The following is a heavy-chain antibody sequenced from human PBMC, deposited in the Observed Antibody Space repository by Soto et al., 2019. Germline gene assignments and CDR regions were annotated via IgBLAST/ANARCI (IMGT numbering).Heavy chain of an antibody. CDR1: GASISSYNY. D-gene: IGHD5-12*01. CDR3: VRHAQWIIRAY. V-gene: IGHV4-39*01. Sequence: SETLSLTCNVSGASISSYNYWGWFRQPPGKGLEWIGSIIYSWDIXXNRSLQSXXTLFVDTSKNRCSLKLSSVTAAETDVYYCVRHAQWIIRAYWGQGSLVTVSS. CDR2: IIYSWDI. J-gene: IGHJ4*02.